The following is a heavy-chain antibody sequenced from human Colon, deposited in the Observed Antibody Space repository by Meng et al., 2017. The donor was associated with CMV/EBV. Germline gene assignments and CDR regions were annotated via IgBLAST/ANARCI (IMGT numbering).Heavy chain of an antibody. V-gene: IGHV1-18*01. CDR2: ISAYTGDT. D-gene: IGHD1-26*01. Sequence: VPLVHSGAECKKPGASVKFSCKASGYTYTNYGISWVRQAPGQGLEWMGWISAYTGDTYYAQKFQGRVTMTTDTSTSTAYMELRSLRSDDTAVYYCVRESQSGSYIYLQHWGQGTLVTVSS. CDR1: GYTYTNYG. CDR3: VRESQSGSYIYLQH. J-gene: IGHJ1*01.